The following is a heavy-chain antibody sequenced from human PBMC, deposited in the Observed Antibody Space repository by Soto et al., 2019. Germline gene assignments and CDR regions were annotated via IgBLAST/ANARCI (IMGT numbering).Heavy chain of an antibody. CDR3: VRGDDRVD. J-gene: IGHJ4*02. CDR2: ISKSSSLI. CDR1: GFIFSSFT. D-gene: IGHD1-1*01. Sequence: LRLSCVGAGFIFSSFTMTWVRQAPGMGLQYLASISKSSSLIYYADSVRGRFIISRDNSKDSVFLQMYSLRAEDTAMYYCVRGDDRVDWGQGTLVTVSS. V-gene: IGHV3-21*01.